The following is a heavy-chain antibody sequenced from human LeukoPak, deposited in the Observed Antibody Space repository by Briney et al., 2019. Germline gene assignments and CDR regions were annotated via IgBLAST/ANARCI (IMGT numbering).Heavy chain of an antibody. Sequence: SQTLSLTCAISGDSVSNNGASWNWIRQSPSRGLEWLGRTYYRTRWYFDYAVSVRSRVTINPDTSKNQFSLQLDSVTPEDTAVYYCARGGAGWYVSVFGPWGQGTLVTVSS. CDR2: TYYRTRWYF. CDR3: ARGGAGWYVSVFGP. J-gene: IGHJ5*02. V-gene: IGHV6-1*01. D-gene: IGHD6-19*01. CDR1: GDSVSNNGAS.